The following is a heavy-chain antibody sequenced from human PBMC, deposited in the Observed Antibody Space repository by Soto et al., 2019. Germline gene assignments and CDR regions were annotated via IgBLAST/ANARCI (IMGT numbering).Heavy chain of an antibody. CDR1: GYTFSSYG. CDR3: ARDRGYNWNYGWFDP. J-gene: IGHJ5*02. D-gene: IGHD1-7*01. Sequence: QVQLVQSGAEVKKPGASVKVSCKASGYTFSSYGISWVRQAPGQGLEWMGRISAYNGNTNYAQKLQGRVTMTTDTSTSTADVELGSLRSDDTAVYYCARDRGYNWNYGWFDPWGQGTLVTVSS. CDR2: ISAYNGNT. V-gene: IGHV1-18*01.